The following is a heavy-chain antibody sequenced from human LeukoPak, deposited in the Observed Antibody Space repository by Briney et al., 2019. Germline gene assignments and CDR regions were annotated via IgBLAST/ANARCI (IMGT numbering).Heavy chain of an antibody. V-gene: IGHV4-61*02. J-gene: IGHJ3*02. D-gene: IGHD3-10*01. CDR1: GNSISSGDNY. CDR2: IYTSGST. CDR3: AKNTEYYGSGSYRDAFDI. Sequence: SQTLSLTCTVSGNSISSGDNYWSWIRQPAGKGLEWIGRIYTSGSTNYNPSLKSRVTISVDTSKNQFSLRLSSVTAADTAVYYCAKNTEYYGSGSYRDAFDIWGQGTMVTVSS.